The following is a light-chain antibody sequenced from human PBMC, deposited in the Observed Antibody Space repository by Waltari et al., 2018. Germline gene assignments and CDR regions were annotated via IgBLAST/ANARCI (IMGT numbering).Light chain of an antibody. J-gene: IGLJ3*02. CDR2: QGT. V-gene: IGLV2-23*01. CDR1: NNDVGTYDL. Sequence: QSALTQPASMSASPGQSTTISCTATNNDVGTYDLVSWYQQHPGRAPKLLIFQGTKRPSEVSGHCSGSKSADTASLTISGLQPEDEADYYCCSYAGTWLFGGGTKVTVL. CDR3: CSYAGTWL.